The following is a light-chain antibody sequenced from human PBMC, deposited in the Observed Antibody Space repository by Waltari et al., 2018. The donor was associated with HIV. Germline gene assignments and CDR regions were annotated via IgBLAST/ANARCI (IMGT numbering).Light chain of an antibody. V-gene: IGLV1-36*01. CDR2: FDN. Sequence: QSVLSHPPSFSAAPRPRLNIPCSGGSSKIGNNAVTCYQQPPGKAPKLLIYFDNLLPSGVSARFPGAKSGNSASLAISGLQSEDEADYYCAAWDDSLNGVVFGGGTKVTVL. CDR3: AAWDDSLNGVV. CDR1: SSKIGNNA. J-gene: IGLJ2*01.